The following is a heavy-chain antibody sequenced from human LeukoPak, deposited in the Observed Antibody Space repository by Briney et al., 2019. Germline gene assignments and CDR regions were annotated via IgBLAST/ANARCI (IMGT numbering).Heavy chain of an antibody. D-gene: IGHD1-26*01. Sequence: GGSLRLSCAASGFTFSSYSMNWVRQAPGKCLEWVSSISSSSSYIYYSDSVEGLFTISRDNAKNSLYLQMNSLRAEDTAVYYCARPQYPFIVGAVFDYWGQGTLVTVSS. J-gene: IGHJ4*02. CDR1: GFTFSSYS. CDR3: ARPQYPFIVGAVFDY. V-gene: IGHV3-21*01. CDR2: ISSSSSYI.